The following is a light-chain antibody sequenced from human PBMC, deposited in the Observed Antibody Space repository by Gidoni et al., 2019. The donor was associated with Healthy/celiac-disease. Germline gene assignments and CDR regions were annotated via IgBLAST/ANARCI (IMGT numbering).Light chain of an antibody. CDR3: AAWDDSLSGRVV. V-gene: IGLV1-47*01. Sequence: QSVLTQPPSASGTPGQRVTISCSGSNSNIGSNYVYWYQQLPGTAPKLLIYRNNQRPSGVPDRFSGSKSGTSASLAISGVRSEDEADYYCAAWDDSLSGRVVFGGGTKLTVL. J-gene: IGLJ2*01. CDR1: NSNIGSNY. CDR2: RNN.